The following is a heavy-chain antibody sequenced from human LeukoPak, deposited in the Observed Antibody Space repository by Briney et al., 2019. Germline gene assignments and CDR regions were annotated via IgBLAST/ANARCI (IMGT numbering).Heavy chain of an antibody. D-gene: IGHD6-13*01. V-gene: IGHV3-23*01. Sequence: ETLSLTCTVSGGSISSSSYYWGWIRQAPGKGLEWVSGITNSGGSTYYADSVKGRFTISRDNSKNALYLQMNSLRAEDTAVYYCARVAENAWGQGTLVTVSS. CDR3: ARVAENA. CDR2: ITNSGGST. CDR1: GGSISSSSYY. J-gene: IGHJ5*02.